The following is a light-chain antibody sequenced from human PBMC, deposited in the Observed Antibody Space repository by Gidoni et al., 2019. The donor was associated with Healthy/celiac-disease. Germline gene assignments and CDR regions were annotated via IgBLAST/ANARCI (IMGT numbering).Light chain of an antibody. CDR1: QDISNY. J-gene: IGKJ4*01. Sequence: DIQMTQSPSSLSASVGDRVTITCQASQDISNYLNWYQQKPGKAPKLLIYDASNLETRVPSRFSGSGSGTYFTFTIRSLHPEDIATYYCQQYDNLPLTFGGGTKVEIK. V-gene: IGKV1-33*01. CDR3: QQYDNLPLT. CDR2: DAS.